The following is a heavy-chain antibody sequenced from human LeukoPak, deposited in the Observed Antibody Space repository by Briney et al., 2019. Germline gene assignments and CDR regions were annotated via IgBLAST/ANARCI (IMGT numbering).Heavy chain of an antibody. J-gene: IGHJ3*01. V-gene: IGHV3-30-3*01. D-gene: IGHD2-15*01. Sequence: GRSLRLSCVASGFTFSSYAIHWVRQAPGKGLEWVAVISSDGNKDSFADSVRGRFTISRDNSRNTVNLQMNSLRTEDTAVYYCARENVLLKRFQNGFNVWGQGTMVTVSS. CDR3: ARENVLLKRFQNGFNV. CDR1: GFTFSSYA. CDR2: ISSDGNKD.